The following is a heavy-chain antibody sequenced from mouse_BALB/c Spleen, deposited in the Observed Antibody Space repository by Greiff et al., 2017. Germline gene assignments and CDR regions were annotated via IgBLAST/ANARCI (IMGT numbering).Heavy chain of an antibody. D-gene: IGHD2-4*01. J-gene: IGHJ2*01. CDR2: IDPANGNT. V-gene: IGHV14-3*02. CDR1: GFNIKDTY. CDR3: ARGLLITTKGDY. Sequence: EVQLQQSGAELVKPGASVKLSCTASGFNIKDTYMHWVKQRPEQGLEWIGRIDPANGNTKYDPKFQGKATITADTSSNTAYLQLSSLTSEDTAVYYCARGLLITTKGDYWGQGTTLTVSS.